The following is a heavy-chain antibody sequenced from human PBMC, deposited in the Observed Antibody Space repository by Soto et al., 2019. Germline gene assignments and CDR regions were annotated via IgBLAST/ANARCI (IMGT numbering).Heavy chain of an antibody. CDR1: GYTFSNFW. D-gene: IGHD6-13*01. Sequence: GESLKISCRCSGYTFSNFWIAWVRHLPGKGLEWMGIIYPGDHEIRYSPSFHGKVTISADKSINTAYLQWSSLEASDSAFYYCARSPRSSPYFDYWGQGALVTVSS. J-gene: IGHJ4*02. CDR2: IYPGDHEI. CDR3: ARSPRSSPYFDY. V-gene: IGHV5-51*01.